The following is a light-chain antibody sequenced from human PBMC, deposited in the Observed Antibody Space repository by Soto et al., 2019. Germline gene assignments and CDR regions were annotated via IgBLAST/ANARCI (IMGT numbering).Light chain of an antibody. V-gene: IGKV3-20*01. CDR3: QQYGRSPPWT. Sequence: EIVLTQSPGTLSLSPMERATRYFTASQSVSSSYLAWYQQKPGQAPRLLIYGASSRATGIPDRFSGSGSGTDFTLTISRLEPEDFAVYYCQQYGRSPPWTFGQGTKVDIK. CDR1: QSVSSSY. J-gene: IGKJ1*01. CDR2: GAS.